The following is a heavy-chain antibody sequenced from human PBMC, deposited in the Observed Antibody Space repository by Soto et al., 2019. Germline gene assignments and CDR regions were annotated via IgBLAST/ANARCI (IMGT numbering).Heavy chain of an antibody. CDR1: GGTFSSYA. V-gene: IGHV1-69*01. D-gene: IGHD2-15*01. CDR2: IIPIFGTA. Sequence: QVQLVQSGAEVKKPGSSVKVSCKASGGTFSSYAISWVRQAPGQGLEWMGGIIPIFGTANYAQKLQGRVTITADESTSTAYMELSSLRSEDTAVYYCARGNPLGYCSGGSCYSVNYWGQGTLVTVSS. J-gene: IGHJ4*02. CDR3: ARGNPLGYCSGGSCYSVNY.